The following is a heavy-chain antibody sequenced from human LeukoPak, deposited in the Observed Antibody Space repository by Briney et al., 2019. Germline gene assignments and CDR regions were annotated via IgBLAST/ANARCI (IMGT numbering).Heavy chain of an antibody. CDR3: AKDLLSNYYDSSGPSSFDY. CDR1: GFTFSSYA. CDR2: ISGSGGST. J-gene: IGHJ4*02. Sequence: GGSLRLSCAASGFTFSSYAMSWVRQAPGKGLEWVSAISGSGGSTYYADSVKGRFTISRDNSENTLYVQMNSLRAEDTAVYYCAKDLLSNYYDSSGPSSFDYWGQGTLVTVSS. V-gene: IGHV3-23*01. D-gene: IGHD3-22*01.